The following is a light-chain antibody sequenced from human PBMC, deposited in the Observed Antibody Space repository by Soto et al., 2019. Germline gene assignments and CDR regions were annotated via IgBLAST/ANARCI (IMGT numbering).Light chain of an antibody. CDR3: CSYAGSSTFDVV. CDR1: SSDVGSYNL. Sequence: QSALTQPASVSGSPGQSITISCTGTSSDVGSYNLVSWYQQHPGKAPKLMIYEASKRPSGVSNRFSGSKSGNTASLTISGLQAEDEADYYCCSYAGSSTFDVVFGGRTKLTVL. J-gene: IGLJ2*01. CDR2: EAS. V-gene: IGLV2-23*02.